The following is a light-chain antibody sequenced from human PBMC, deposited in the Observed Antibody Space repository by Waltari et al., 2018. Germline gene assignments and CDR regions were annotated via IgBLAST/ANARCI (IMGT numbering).Light chain of an antibody. CDR2: DVS. J-gene: IGLJ3*02. Sequence: QSALTQPASVSGSPGQSITISCTGTSSDVGFYHYFSWYQQHPGKAPKLMIYDVSERPSGVSNRFSGSKSGNTASLTISGLQAEDEADYYCNSYAGSSSWVFGGGTKLTVL. V-gene: IGLV2-14*01. CDR1: SSDVGFYHY. CDR3: NSYAGSSSWV.